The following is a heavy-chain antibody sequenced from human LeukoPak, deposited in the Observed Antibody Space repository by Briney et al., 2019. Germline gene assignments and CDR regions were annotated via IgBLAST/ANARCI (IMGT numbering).Heavy chain of an antibody. J-gene: IGHJ4*02. CDR2: IYYSGST. CDR3: ARVDSSGYYYYY. D-gene: IGHD3-22*01. V-gene: IGHV4-59*01. CDR1: GGSISSYY. Sequence: SETLSLTCTVSGGSISSYYWSWIRQPPGKGLEWIGYIYYSGSTNYNPSLKSRVTISVDTSKNQFSLKLSSVTAADTAVYYCARVDSSGYYYYYWGQGTLVTVSS.